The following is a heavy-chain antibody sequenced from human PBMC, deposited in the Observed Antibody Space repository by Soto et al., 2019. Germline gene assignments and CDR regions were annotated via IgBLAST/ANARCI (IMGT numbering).Heavy chain of an antibody. V-gene: IGHV4-59*01. CDR1: GGSISSYF. CDR3: ANSNWYFDL. CDR2: IYYTGST. Sequence: PSETLSLTCTVSGGSISSYFWSWIRQPPGKGLEWIGYIYYTGSTNYNPSLKSRVTISVDTSKNQFSLQLSSVTAADTAVYYCANSNWYFDLWGRGTLVTVSS. J-gene: IGHJ2*01.